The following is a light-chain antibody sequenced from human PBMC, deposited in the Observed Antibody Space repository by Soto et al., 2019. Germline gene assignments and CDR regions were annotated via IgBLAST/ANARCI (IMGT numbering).Light chain of an antibody. Sequence: EIVLTQSPGTLSSSPGERATLSCRASQSVSSSYLAWYQQEPGQAPRLLIYGASSRATGIPDRFSGSGSGTDFTLTISRLEPEDFAVFYCQQYGSSPPWTFGQGTKVEIK. J-gene: IGKJ1*01. CDR2: GAS. CDR1: QSVSSSY. V-gene: IGKV3-20*01. CDR3: QQYGSSPPWT.